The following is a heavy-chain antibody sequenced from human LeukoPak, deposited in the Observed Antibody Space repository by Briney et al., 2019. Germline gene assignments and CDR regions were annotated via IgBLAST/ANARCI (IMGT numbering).Heavy chain of an antibody. D-gene: IGHD3-10*01. CDR2: TKHKTSNYTT. V-gene: IGHV3-72*01. J-gene: IGHJ5*02. CDR3: VVMIRGEIT. CDR1: GFIFSDHF. Sequence: GGSLRLSCAASGFIFSDHFMDWVRQPPGKGLEWVGRTKHKTSNYTTTYAASVQGRFSISRDDPKSSLYLQMDSLKIDDTAVYFCVVMIRGEITLGQGTLVTVSS.